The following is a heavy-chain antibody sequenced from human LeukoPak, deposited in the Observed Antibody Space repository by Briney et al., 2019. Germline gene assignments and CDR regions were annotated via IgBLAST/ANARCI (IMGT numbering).Heavy chain of an antibody. D-gene: IGHD1-26*01. V-gene: IGHV3-23*01. Sequence: GGSLRLSCAASGFTFTSYSMNWARQAPGKGLEWVSTISGGGGSTYYADSVKGRFTISRDNSKNTLYLQVNSLRAEDTAVYYCAKGGKWDVTPFDYWGQGTLVTVSS. CDR2: ISGGGGST. J-gene: IGHJ4*02. CDR1: GFTFTSYS. CDR3: AKGGKWDVTPFDY.